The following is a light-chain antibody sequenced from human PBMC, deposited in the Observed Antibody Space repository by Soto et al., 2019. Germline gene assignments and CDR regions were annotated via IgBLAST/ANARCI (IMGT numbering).Light chain of an antibody. CDR3: QQTFSPPYS. J-gene: IGKJ2*01. V-gene: IGKV1-39*01. CDR1: QSISNS. CDR2: VAS. Sequence: DIQMTQSLSSLSASVGDSVTITCRASQSISNSLSWYQQKPGKAPKFLIYVASTLQRGVPSRFSGSGSGTDFTLPISSLQPEDFATYYCQQTFSPPYSFGQGTKLEI.